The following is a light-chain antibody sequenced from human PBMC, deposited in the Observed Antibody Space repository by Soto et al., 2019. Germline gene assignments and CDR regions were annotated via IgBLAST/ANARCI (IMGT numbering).Light chain of an antibody. CDR3: QSYDSGLSGWV. CDR1: NFNIGADYD. J-gene: IGLJ3*02. Sequence: QSALTQPPSVSGAPGQRVTISCTGSNFNIGADYDVNWYQQFPGTAPKLLIFGNSNRPSGVPDRFSTSKSGTSASLAITGLQAEDEADYYCQSYDSGLSGWVFGGGTQLTVL. V-gene: IGLV1-40*01. CDR2: GNS.